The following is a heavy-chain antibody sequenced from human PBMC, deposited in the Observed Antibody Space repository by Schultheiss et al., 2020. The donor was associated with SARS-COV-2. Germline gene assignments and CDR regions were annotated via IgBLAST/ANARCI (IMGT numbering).Heavy chain of an antibody. J-gene: IGHJ4*02. Sequence: GESLKISCKGSGYSFTNYWIGWVRQMPGKGLEWMGIIYPGDSDTRYSPSFQGQVTISADTSISTAYLQWNNLKASDTAMYYCVRRVRGYSYGYVDYWGQGTQVTVSS. CDR3: VRRVRGYSYGYVDY. CDR2: IYPGDSDT. V-gene: IGHV5-51*01. CDR1: GYSFTNYW. D-gene: IGHD5-18*01.